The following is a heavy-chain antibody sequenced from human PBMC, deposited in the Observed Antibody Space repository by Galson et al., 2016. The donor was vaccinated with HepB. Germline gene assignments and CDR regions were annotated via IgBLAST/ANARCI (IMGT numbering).Heavy chain of an antibody. CDR2: FLPILGQT. V-gene: IGHV1-69*11. CDR3: ARDNDSLYL. J-gene: IGHJ3*01. Sequence: SVKVSCKASGGTFSTFAVHWVRQAPGQGLEWMGKFLPILGQTDQTQKFQGRVTMTAEESTSTVYMELSGLTSEDTAVYYCARDNDSLYLWGQGTMVIVSS. D-gene: IGHD3-16*01. CDR1: GGTFSTFA.